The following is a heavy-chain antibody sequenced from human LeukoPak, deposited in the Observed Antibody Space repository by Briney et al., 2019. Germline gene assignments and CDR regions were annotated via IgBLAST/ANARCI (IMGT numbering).Heavy chain of an antibody. CDR1: GGSISSSSYY. V-gene: IGHV4-39*01. Sequence: SETLSLTCIVSGGSISSSSYYWGWIRQPPGKGLEWIGSIYYSGSTYYNPYIKSRVTISVDTSKNQFSLKLSSVTAADTAVYYCARHGCGSRRCGFDYWGQGTLVTVSS. CDR3: ARHGCGSRRCGFDY. J-gene: IGHJ4*02. D-gene: IGHD2-15*01. CDR2: IYYSGST.